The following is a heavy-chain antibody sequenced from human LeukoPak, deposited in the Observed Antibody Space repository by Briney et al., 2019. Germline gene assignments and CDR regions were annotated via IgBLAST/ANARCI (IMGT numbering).Heavy chain of an antibody. V-gene: IGHV4-59*08. CDR3: ARFPWGVVRNYYYYYGMDV. CDR1: GGSISSYY. D-gene: IGHD2-15*01. CDR2: IYYSGST. Sequence: PSETLSLTCTVSGGSISSYYWSWIRQPPEKGLEWIGYIYYSGSTNYNPSLKSRVTISVDTSKNQFSLKLSSVTAADTAVYYCARFPWGVVRNYYYYYGMDVWGQGTTVTVSS. J-gene: IGHJ6*02.